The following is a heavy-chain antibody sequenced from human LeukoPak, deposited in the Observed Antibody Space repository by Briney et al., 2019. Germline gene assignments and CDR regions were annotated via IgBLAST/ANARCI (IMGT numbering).Heavy chain of an antibody. J-gene: IGHJ4*02. CDR3: ARQGRFLEWLSDY. Sequence: GESLKISCKGSGYSFTSYWIGWVRQMPGKGLEWMGIIYPGDSDTRYSPSFQGQVTISADKSISTAYLQWSSLRASDIAMYYCARQGRFLEWLSDYWGQGTLVTVSS. CDR1: GYSFTSYW. CDR2: IYPGDSDT. D-gene: IGHD3-3*01. V-gene: IGHV5-51*01.